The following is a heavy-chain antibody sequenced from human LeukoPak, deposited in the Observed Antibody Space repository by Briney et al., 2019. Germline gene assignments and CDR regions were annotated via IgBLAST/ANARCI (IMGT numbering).Heavy chain of an antibody. D-gene: IGHD4-17*01. J-gene: IGHJ4*02. Sequence: SETLSLTCTVSGGSISSYYWSWIRQPPGKGLEWIGYIYHSGSTYYNPSLKSRVTISVDRSKNQFSLKLSSVTAADTAVYYCATDAPTVTTWGQGTLVTVSS. CDR3: ATDAPTVTT. CDR2: IYHSGST. CDR1: GGSISSYY. V-gene: IGHV4-59*12.